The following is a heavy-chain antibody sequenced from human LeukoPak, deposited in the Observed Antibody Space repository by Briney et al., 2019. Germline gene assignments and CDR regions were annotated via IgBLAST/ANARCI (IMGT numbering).Heavy chain of an antibody. D-gene: IGHD3-10*02. CDR2: IYYSGST. V-gene: IGHV4-59*01. CDR1: GGSISSYY. J-gene: IGHJ5*02. Sequence: SETLSLTCTVSGGSISSYYWSWIRQPPGKGLEWIGYIYYSGSTNYNPSLKSRVTISVDTSKNQFSLKLSSVTAADAAVDYCGRCGHMLRWFGPWGQVTLVTVSS. CDR3: GRCGHMLRWFGP.